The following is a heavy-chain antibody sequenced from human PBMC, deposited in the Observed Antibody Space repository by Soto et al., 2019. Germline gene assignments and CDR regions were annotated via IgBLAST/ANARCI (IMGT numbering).Heavy chain of an antibody. Sequence: SETLSLTCTVSGGSISSYYWSWIRQPPGKGLEWIGYIYYSGSTNYNPPLKSRVTISVDTSKNQFSLKLSSVTAADTAVYYCARRDYDILTGYYENYYYYYMDVWGKGTTVTVSS. D-gene: IGHD3-9*01. CDR1: GGSISSYY. J-gene: IGHJ6*03. V-gene: IGHV4-59*08. CDR2: IYYSGST. CDR3: ARRDYDILTGYYENYYYYYMDV.